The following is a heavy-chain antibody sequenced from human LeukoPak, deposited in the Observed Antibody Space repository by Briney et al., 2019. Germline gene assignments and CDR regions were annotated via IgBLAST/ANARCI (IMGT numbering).Heavy chain of an antibody. J-gene: IGHJ4*02. CDR1: GFTVSDYY. D-gene: IGHD1-1*01. Sequence: GGSLRLSCVASGFTVSDYYMSWVRQAPGKGLEWVSLLYTDDTTIYADSVEGRFTISRDDSKNNIYLHMTTLSGEDKAVYYCARGGAFYWNPRYWGQGTLVTVSS. CDR2: LYTDDTT. CDR3: ARGGAFYWNPRY. V-gene: IGHV3-53*01.